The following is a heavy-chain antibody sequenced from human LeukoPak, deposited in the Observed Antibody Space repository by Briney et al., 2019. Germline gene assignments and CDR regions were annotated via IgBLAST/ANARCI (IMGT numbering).Heavy chain of an antibody. D-gene: IGHD6-19*01. CDR3: ARGGKGFSSGWPRRFDY. Sequence: SETLSLTCAVYGGSFSGYYWSWIRQPPGKGLEWIGEINHSGSTNYNPSLKSRVTISVDTSKNQFSLKLSSATAADTAVYYCARGGKGFSSGWPRRFDYWGQGTLVTVSS. CDR1: GGSFSGYY. CDR2: INHSGST. V-gene: IGHV4-34*01. J-gene: IGHJ4*02.